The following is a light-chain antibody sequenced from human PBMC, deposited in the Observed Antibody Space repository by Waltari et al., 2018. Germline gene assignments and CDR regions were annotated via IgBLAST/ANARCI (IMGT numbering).Light chain of an antibody. CDR3: HQHNSWPPLS. CDR2: GAS. CDR1: QSVSST. Sequence: EIVMTQSPATLSVSPGERATLSYRASQSVSSTLAWYQQKPGQAPRLLIYGASTRATGVPARFSGSGSGTDFTLTISGLQSEDYAVYFCHQHNSWPPLSFGGGTKVEIK. J-gene: IGKJ4*01. V-gene: IGKV3-15*01.